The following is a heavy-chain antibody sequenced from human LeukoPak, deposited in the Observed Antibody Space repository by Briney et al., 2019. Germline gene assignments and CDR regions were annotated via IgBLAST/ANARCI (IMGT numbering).Heavy chain of an antibody. D-gene: IGHD3-10*01. Sequence: KPSETLSLTCAVYGGSFSGYYWSWIRQPPGKGLEWIGEINHSGSTNYNPSLKSRVTISVDTSKNQFSLKLSSVTAADTAVYYCARERMVRGVALDYWGQGTLVTVSS. CDR1: GGSFSGYY. J-gene: IGHJ4*02. CDR2: INHSGST. V-gene: IGHV4-34*01. CDR3: ARERMVRGVALDY.